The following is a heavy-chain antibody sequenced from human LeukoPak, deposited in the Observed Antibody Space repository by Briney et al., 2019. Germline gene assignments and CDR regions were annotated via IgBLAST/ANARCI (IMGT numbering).Heavy chain of an antibody. V-gene: IGHV3-21*01. Sequence: GGSLRLSCAASGFTFSSYSMNWVRQAPGKGLEWVSSISSSSSYIYYADSVKARFTISRDNANNSLYLQMNSLRAEDTAVYYCARGGTSCCYFDYWGQGTLVTVSS. D-gene: IGHD2-2*01. CDR1: GFTFSSYS. J-gene: IGHJ4*02. CDR3: ARGGTSCCYFDY. CDR2: ISSSSSYI.